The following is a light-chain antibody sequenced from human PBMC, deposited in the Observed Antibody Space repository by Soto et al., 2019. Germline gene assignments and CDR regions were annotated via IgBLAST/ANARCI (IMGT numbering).Light chain of an antibody. V-gene: IGKV3-20*01. CDR2: GAS. CDR1: ESVSTT. J-gene: IGKJ1*01. Sequence: EIEMTQSPATLSLAPGERVTLSCRASESVSTTLAWYQQKPGQAPRLLIYGASNRATGIPDRFSGSGSGTDFTLTISRLEPEDFAVYYCQQYGSSGTFGQGTKVDIK. CDR3: QQYGSSGT.